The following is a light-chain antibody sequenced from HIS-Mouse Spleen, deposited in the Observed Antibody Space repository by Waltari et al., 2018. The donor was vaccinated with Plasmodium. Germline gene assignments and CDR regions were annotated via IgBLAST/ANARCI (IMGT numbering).Light chain of an antibody. CDR3: QQYDNLPPLFT. CDR1: QDISNY. CDR2: DAS. J-gene: IGKJ3*01. V-gene: IGKV1-33*01. Sequence: IQMTQSPSPLSASVGDRVTITCQASQDISNYLNWYQQKPGKAPKLLIYDASNLETGVPSRFSGSGSVTDFTFTISSLQPEDSATYYCQQYDNLPPLFTFGPGTKVDIK.